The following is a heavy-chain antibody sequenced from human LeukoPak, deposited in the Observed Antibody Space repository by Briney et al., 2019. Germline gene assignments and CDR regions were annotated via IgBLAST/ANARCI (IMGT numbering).Heavy chain of an antibody. CDR1: GFIFSNYA. CDR2: IGGRDGGT. J-gene: IGHJ4*02. V-gene: IGHV3-23*01. D-gene: IGHD3-9*01. Sequence: GGSLRLSCAASGFIFSNYAMSWVRQAPGKGLEWVSAIGGRDGGTYYADSVKGRFTISRDNSKNTLYLHMNSLRAEDTAVYYCARGAYYDILTGYPVFDYWGQGTLVTVSS. CDR3: ARGAYYDILTGYPVFDY.